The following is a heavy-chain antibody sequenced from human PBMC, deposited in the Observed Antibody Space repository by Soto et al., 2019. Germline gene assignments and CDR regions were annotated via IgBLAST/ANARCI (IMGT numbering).Heavy chain of an antibody. CDR1: GHTFTGYY. D-gene: IGHD2-15*01. CDR2: INPNSGGT. V-gene: IGHV1-2*02. J-gene: IGHJ4*02. CDR3: ATGVSIVQAFLDY. Sequence: ASVKVSCKASGHTFTGYYMHWVRQAPGQGLEWMEWINPNSGGTNYAQKFQGRVTMTEDTSTDTAYMELSSLRSEDTAVYYCATGVSIVQAFLDYWGQGTLVTVSS.